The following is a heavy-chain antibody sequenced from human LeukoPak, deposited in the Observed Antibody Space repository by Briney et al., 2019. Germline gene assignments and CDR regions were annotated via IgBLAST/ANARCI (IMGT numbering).Heavy chain of an antibody. J-gene: IGHJ4*02. D-gene: IGHD4-17*01. CDR2: ISDSGGRT. Sequence: PGGSLRLSCAASGFTFSNYAMSWVRQAPGKGLEWVSAISDSGGRTFYADSVKGRFTISRDNSKNTLYLQMNSLRVEDTALYYCAKSDYGDYDIWNYWGQGTLVTVSS. CDR1: GFTFSNYA. CDR3: AKSDYGDYDIWNY. V-gene: IGHV3-23*01.